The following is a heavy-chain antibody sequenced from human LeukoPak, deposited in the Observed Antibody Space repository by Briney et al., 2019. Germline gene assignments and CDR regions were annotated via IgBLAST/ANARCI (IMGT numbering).Heavy chain of an antibody. V-gene: IGHV3-30*04. CDR2: ISNNGRNK. J-gene: IGHJ4*02. CDR3: TRDLTGHYSIDY. D-gene: IGHD3-22*01. CDR1: GFTFSTYA. Sequence: GGSLRLSCAASGFTFSTYAIHWVRQAPGKGLEWVAFISNNGRNKDYADSVKGRFTISRDNSKNTLYLQVNSLRPDDTAVYHCTRDLTGHYSIDYWGQGILVTVSS.